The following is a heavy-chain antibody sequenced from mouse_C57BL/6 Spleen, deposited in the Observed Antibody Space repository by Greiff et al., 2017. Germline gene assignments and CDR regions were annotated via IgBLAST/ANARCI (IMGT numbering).Heavy chain of an antibody. V-gene: IGHV5-17*01. CDR2: ISSGSSTI. D-gene: IGHD1-1*01. CDR3: ARRDCDGSSFDY. CDR1: GFTFSDYG. J-gene: IGHJ2*01. Sequence: EVKLMESGGGLVKPGGSLKLSCAASGFTFSDYGMHWVRQAPGKGLEWVAYISSGSSTIYYADTVKGRFTISRDNAKNTLFLQMTSLRSEDTAMYYCARRDCDGSSFDYWGQGTTLTVSS.